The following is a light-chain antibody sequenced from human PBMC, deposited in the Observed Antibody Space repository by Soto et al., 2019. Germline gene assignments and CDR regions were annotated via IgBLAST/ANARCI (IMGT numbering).Light chain of an antibody. Sequence: EIVLTQSPGTLSLSPGERATLSCRASQSVSSNYLNWYQQKPGQAPRLLIYATSSRATGIPDRFSGSGSGTDSTFPISRLDPEDFAVYYCQQYDSSPPGYPLGKGTKLRSN. CDR2: ATS. J-gene: IGKJ2*01. CDR1: QSVSSNY. CDR3: QQYDSSPPGYP. V-gene: IGKV3-20*01.